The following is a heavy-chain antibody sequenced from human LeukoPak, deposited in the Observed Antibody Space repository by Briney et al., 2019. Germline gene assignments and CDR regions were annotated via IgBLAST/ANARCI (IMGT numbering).Heavy chain of an antibody. Sequence: GSLRLSCAASGFTFSDYYMGWIRQAPGKGLEWLSYISGSGTTMYYADSVKGRFTISRDNAKNSLDLQMNSLRAEDTAMYYCGRDFGLTGTKRSFDIWGQGTMVTVSS. CDR2: ISGSGTTM. D-gene: IGHD1-7*01. J-gene: IGHJ3*02. CDR3: GRDFGLTGTKRSFDI. CDR1: GFTFSDYY. V-gene: IGHV3-11*01.